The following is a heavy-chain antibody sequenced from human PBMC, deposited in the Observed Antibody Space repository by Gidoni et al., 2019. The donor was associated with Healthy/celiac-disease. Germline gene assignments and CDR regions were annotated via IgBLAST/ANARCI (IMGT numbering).Heavy chain of an antibody. J-gene: IGHJ4*02. Sequence: EVQLVESGGGLVQPGGSLGLSCAAAGFTVSSNSMSWVRQAPGKGLEWVSVLYSGGSTYSADSVKGRFTISRDNSKNTLYLQMNSLRAEDTAVYYCARDGVSRGPDYWGQGTLVTVSS. D-gene: IGHD3-10*01. CDR1: GFTVSSNS. CDR3: ARDGVSRGPDY. V-gene: IGHV3-66*01. CDR2: LYSGGST.